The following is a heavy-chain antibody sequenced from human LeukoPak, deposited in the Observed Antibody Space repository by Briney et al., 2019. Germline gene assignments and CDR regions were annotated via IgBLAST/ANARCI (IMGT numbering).Heavy chain of an antibody. CDR2: IYYSGST. J-gene: IGHJ3*02. CDR3: ARVPYYYDSSGYPHDAFDI. D-gene: IGHD3-22*01. CDR1: GGSISSYY. V-gene: IGHV4-59*12. Sequence: PSETLSLTCTVSGGSISSYYWSWIRQPPGKGLEWIGYIYYSGSTNYNPSLKSRVTISVDTSKNQFSLKLSSVTAADTAVYYCARVPYYYDSSGYPHDAFDIWGQGTMVTVSS.